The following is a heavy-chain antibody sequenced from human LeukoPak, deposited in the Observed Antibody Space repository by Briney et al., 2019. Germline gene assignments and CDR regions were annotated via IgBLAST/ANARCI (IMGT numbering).Heavy chain of an antibody. J-gene: IGHJ6*03. CDR1: GGSFSGYY. CDR2: INHSGST. Sequence: AETLCLTCAVYGGSFSGYYWSWIRQPPGKGLEWIGEINHSGSTNYNPSLKSRVAISVDTSKNQLSLNLTSVTAADTAVYYCAREKGSIVSTARMDVWGRGTTVTVSS. V-gene: IGHV4-34*01. D-gene: IGHD5/OR15-5a*01. CDR3: AREKGSIVSTARMDV.